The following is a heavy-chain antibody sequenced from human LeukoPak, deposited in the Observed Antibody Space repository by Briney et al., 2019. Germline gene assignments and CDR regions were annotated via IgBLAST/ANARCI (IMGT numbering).Heavy chain of an antibody. J-gene: IGHJ6*02. CDR1: GGSISSYY. CDR3: ARGVNSGWPWGKNYYYYGMDV. D-gene: IGHD6-19*01. Sequence: SETLSLTCTVSGGSISSYYWSWIRQPPGKGLEWIGYIYYSGSTNYNPSLKSRVTISVDTSKNQFSLKLSSVTAADTAVYYCARGVNSGWPWGKNYYYYGMDVWGQGTTVTVSS. CDR2: IYYSGST. V-gene: IGHV4-59*01.